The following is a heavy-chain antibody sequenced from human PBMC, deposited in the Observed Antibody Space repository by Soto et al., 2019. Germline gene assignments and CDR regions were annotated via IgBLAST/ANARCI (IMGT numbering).Heavy chain of an antibody. J-gene: IGHJ6*02. V-gene: IGHV1-69*04. D-gene: IGHD3-10*01. Sequence: GASVKVSCKASGYTFTRYDISWMRQAPGQGLEWMGRIIPILGIPNYAQKFQGRVTITADKSTSTAYMELSSLRSEDTAVYYCARFRGSYGMDVWGQGTTVTVSS. CDR3: ARFRGSYGMDV. CDR2: IIPILGIP. CDR1: GYTFTRYD.